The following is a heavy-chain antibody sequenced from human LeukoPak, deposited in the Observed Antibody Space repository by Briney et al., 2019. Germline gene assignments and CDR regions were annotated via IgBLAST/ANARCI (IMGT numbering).Heavy chain of an antibody. Sequence: GGSLRLSCAASGFTFSSYSMNWVRQAPGKGLEWVSSISSSSSYIYYADSVKGRFTISRDNAKNSLYLQMNSLRAEDTAVYYCARVLIGSSGWFGDYYYYYGMDVWGQGTTVTVSS. CDR1: GFTFSSYS. CDR3: ARVLIGSSGWFGDYYYYYGMDV. J-gene: IGHJ6*02. D-gene: IGHD6-19*01. CDR2: ISSSSSYI. V-gene: IGHV3-21*01.